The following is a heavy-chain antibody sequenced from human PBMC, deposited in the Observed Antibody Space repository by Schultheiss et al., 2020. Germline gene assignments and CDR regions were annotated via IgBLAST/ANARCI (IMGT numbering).Heavy chain of an antibody. J-gene: IGHJ4*02. CDR1: GFTFSSYA. Sequence: GGSLRLSCAASGFTFSSYAMHWIRQAPGKGLEWVSYISSSSSTIYYADSVKGRFTISGDNFKNTLFLQMNSLRAEDTAVYYCATDRKYYYGSGSSSGGFDYWGQGALVTVSS. D-gene: IGHD3-10*01. V-gene: IGHV3-48*01. CDR2: ISSSSSTI. CDR3: ATDRKYYYGSGSSSGGFDY.